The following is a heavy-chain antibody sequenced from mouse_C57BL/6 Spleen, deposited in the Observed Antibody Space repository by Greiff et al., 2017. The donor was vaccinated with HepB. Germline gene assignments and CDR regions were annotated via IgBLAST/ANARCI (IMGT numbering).Heavy chain of an antibody. CDR2: IYPGDGDT. Sequence: QVQLQQSGPELVKPGASVKISCKASGYAFSSSWMNWVKQRPGKGLEWIGRIYPGDGDTNYNGKFKGKATLTADKSSSTAYMQLSSLTSEDSAVYFCARTAYYSNGGGYWGQGTLVTVSA. J-gene: IGHJ3*01. CDR3: ARTAYYSNGGGY. D-gene: IGHD2-5*01. V-gene: IGHV1-82*01. CDR1: GYAFSSSW.